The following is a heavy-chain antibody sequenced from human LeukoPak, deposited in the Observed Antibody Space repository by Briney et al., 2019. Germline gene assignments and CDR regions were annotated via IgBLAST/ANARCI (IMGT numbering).Heavy chain of an antibody. CDR1: GGSISSYY. CDR2: IYYSGST. J-gene: IGHJ4*02. D-gene: IGHD4-17*01. V-gene: IGHV4-59*08. CDR3: ARRGLMDYALNY. Sequence: KPSETLSPTCTVSGGSISSYYWSWIRQPPGKGLEWIGYIYYSGSTNYNPSLKSRVTISVDTSKNQFSLKLSSVTAADTAVYYCARRGLMDYALNYWGQGTLVTVSS.